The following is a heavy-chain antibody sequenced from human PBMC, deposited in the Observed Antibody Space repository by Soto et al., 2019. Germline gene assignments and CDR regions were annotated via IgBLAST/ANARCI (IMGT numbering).Heavy chain of an antibody. CDR2: INPKSGGT. CDR3: ARGHSTDCSNGVCSFFYNHEMDV. D-gene: IGHD2-8*01. J-gene: IGHJ6*02. Sequence: VKVSCKASGYSFTDYHIHWVRQAPGQGLEWLGRINPKSGGTSTAQKFQGWVTMTRDRSISTVYMELTRLRSDDTAVYFCARGHSTDCSNGVCSFFYNHEMDVWGQGTTVTVS. CDR1: GYSFTDYH. V-gene: IGHV1-2*04.